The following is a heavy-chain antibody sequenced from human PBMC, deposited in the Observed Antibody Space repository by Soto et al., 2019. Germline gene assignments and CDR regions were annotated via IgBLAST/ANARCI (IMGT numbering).Heavy chain of an antibody. CDR1: GFTFDDYS. D-gene: IGHD6-19*01. CDR3: AREQIAVAIYY. CDR2: ISRSGTYK. V-gene: IGHV3-21*01. Sequence: PGGSLRLSCAASGFTFDDYSINWVRQTPGKGLEWVAFISRSGTYKYYADSVKGRFTISRDNSKNTLYLQMNSLRAEDTAVYYCAREQIAVAIYYWGQGTLVTVSS. J-gene: IGHJ4*02.